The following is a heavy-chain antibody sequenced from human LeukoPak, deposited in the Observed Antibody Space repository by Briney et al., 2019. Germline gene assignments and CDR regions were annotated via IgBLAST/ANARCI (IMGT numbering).Heavy chain of an antibody. CDR2: INPSGGST. D-gene: IGHD3-3*01. Sequence: ASVKVSCKASGYTFTSYYMHWARQAPGQGLEWMGIINPSGGSTSYAQKFQGRVTMTRDTSTSTVYMGLSSLRSEDAAVYYCARDGHELRFLEWLPNMAFDYWGQGTLVTVSS. V-gene: IGHV1-46*01. J-gene: IGHJ4*02. CDR1: GYTFTSYY. CDR3: ARDGHELRFLEWLPNMAFDY.